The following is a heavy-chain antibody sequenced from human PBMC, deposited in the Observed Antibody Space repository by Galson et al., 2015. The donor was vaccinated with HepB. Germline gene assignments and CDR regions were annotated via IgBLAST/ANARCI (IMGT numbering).Heavy chain of an antibody. CDR3: ARMSGTTSGGMDV. D-gene: IGHD1-1*01. V-gene: IGHV1-69*02. Sequence: SVKVSCKASGGTFSSYTISWVRQAPGQGLEWMGRIIPILGIANYAQKFQGRVTITADKSTSTAYMELSSLRSEDTALYYCARMSGTTSGGMDVWGQGTTVTVSS. CDR1: GGTFSSYT. J-gene: IGHJ6*02. CDR2: IIPILGIA.